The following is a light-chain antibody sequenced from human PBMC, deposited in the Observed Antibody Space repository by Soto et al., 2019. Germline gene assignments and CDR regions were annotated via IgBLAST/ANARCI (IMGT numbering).Light chain of an antibody. CDR3: MQGTHPFT. V-gene: IGKV2-30*01. CDR2: KVS. J-gene: IGKJ5*01. Sequence: DVVMTQSPLSLPVTLGQPASISCRSSQSLVYSDGNTYLNWFQQRPGQSPRRLIYKVSNRDSGVPDRFSGSGSGTDFALKISRVEAEDVGFYYCMQGTHPFTFGQGTRLEIX. CDR1: QSLVYSDGNTY.